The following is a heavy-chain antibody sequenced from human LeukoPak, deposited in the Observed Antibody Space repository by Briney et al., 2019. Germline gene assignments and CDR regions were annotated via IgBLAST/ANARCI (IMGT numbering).Heavy chain of an antibody. D-gene: IGHD4-17*01. V-gene: IGHV1-69*01. CDR2: IIPIFGTA. CDR1: GGTFIIYA. J-gene: IGHJ5*02. Sequence: SVTVSFKDSGGTFIIYAISWVRQAPGQGREGMGGIIPIFGTANYAQKFQGRVTITADESTSTAYMELSSLRSEDTAVYYCARGRSRDNNTVTPYNWFDPWGQGTLVTVSS. CDR3: ARGRSRDNNTVTPYNWFDP.